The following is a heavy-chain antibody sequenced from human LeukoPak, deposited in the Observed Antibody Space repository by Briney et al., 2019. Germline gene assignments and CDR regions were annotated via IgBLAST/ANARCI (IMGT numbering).Heavy chain of an antibody. Sequence: GESLKSSCKGSGYSVTSYCIGWVRQRPAKGLEWVGIIYPGDSDTRYSPSFQGQVTISADKSISTAYLQWSSLKASDTAMYYCARRHGDYRNLDYWGQGTLVTVSS. CDR3: ARRHGDYRNLDY. J-gene: IGHJ4*02. CDR1: GYSVTSYC. CDR2: IYPGDSDT. D-gene: IGHD4-17*01. V-gene: IGHV5-51*01.